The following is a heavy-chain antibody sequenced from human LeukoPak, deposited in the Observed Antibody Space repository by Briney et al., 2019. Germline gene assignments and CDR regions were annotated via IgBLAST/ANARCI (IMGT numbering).Heavy chain of an antibody. V-gene: IGHV5-51*01. Sequence: GESLKISCMGSGYRFTTYWIDWVRPVPGKGLEWMGLIQPADSQTRYNPFFQGQVTLSDDKSINTAYLQWSSLRPSDTAIYYCARRLRTGGFDIWGQGTEVTVSS. CDR2: IQPADSQT. J-gene: IGHJ3*02. CDR1: GYRFTTYW. CDR3: ARRLRTGGFDI. D-gene: IGHD5-12*01.